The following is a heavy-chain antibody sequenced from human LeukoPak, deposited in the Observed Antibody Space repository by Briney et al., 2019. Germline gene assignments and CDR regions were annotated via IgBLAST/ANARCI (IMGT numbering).Heavy chain of an antibody. CDR2: IYYSGST. V-gene: IGHV4-39*01. CDR3: ARQTPTYFDFDY. Sequence: SETRSLTCTVSGGSIGTYYWGWIRQPPGKGREWIGSIYYSGSTYYNPSLKSRVTISVDTSKNQFPLKLSSVTAADTAVYYCARQTPTYFDFDYWGQGTLVTVSS. D-gene: IGHD3-9*01. CDR1: GGSIGTYY. J-gene: IGHJ4*02.